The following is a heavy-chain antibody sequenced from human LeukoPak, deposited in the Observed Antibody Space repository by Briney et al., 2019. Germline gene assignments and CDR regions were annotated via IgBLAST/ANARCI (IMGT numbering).Heavy chain of an antibody. J-gene: IGHJ3*02. Sequence: SETLSLTCIVSGGAISFYYWSWIRQPPGKGLDWFAYMYYSGSTNYNPSLKSRVSISVDTSKNQFSLKLTSVTAADTAVYYCARGGSIVGATPHDTFDIWGQGTMVTVSS. CDR3: ARGGSIVGATPHDTFDI. V-gene: IGHV4-59*01. CDR2: MYYSGST. CDR1: GGAISFYY. D-gene: IGHD1-26*01.